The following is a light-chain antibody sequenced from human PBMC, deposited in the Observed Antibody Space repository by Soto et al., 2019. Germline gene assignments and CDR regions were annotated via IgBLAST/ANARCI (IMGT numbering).Light chain of an antibody. CDR3: HQYHNWPWT. CDR2: AAS. CDR1: QSVSSN. Sequence: IVMTQSPATLSVSPGERATLSCRASQSVSSNLAWYQQKPGQVPRLLIYAASTRATGIPARFSGSGSETEFTLTISGLQSEDFAVYYCHQYHNWPWTFGQGTKVEIK. J-gene: IGKJ1*01. V-gene: IGKV3-15*01.